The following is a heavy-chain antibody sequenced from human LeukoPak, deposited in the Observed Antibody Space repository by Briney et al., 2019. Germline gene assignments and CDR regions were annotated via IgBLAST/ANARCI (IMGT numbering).Heavy chain of an antibody. CDR3: ARSGGSGSYYARYYYYYMDV. J-gene: IGHJ6*03. D-gene: IGHD3-10*01. CDR2: INTNTGNA. Sequence: ASVKVSCKAFGYTFTNFAMNWVRQAPGQGLEWMGCINTNTGNATYAQGFTGRFAFSLDTSVSTAYLQISSLKAEDTAVYYCARSGGSGSYYARYYYYYMDVWGKGTTVTVSS. CDR1: GYTFTNFA. V-gene: IGHV7-4-1*02.